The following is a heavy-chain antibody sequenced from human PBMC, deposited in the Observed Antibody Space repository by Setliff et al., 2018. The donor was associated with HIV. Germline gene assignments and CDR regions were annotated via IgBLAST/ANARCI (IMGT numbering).Heavy chain of an antibody. CDR2: ISGSSSTT. D-gene: IGHD3-10*01. Sequence: PGGSLRLSCAASGFNFIRYTMNWVRQAPGKGLEWISYISGSSSTTYYADSAKGRFTISRDNAKNSLYLQMNSLRAEDTAVYYCARLYVLLWFGELDDAFDIWGQGTMVTVSS. V-gene: IGHV3-48*04. CDR3: ARLYVLLWFGELDDAFDI. CDR1: GFNFIRYT. J-gene: IGHJ3*02.